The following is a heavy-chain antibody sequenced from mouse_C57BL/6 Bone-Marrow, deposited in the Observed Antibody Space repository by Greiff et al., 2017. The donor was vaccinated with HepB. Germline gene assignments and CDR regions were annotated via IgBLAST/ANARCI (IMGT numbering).Heavy chain of an antibody. V-gene: IGHV1-26*01. D-gene: IGHD4-1*01. Sequence: EVQLQQSGPELVKPGASVKISCKASGYTFTDYYMNWVKQSHGKSLEWIGDINPNNGGTSYNQKFKGKATLTVDKSSSTAYMELRSLTSEDSAVYYCVGFPDYWGQGTTLTVSS. J-gene: IGHJ2*01. CDR3: VGFPDY. CDR1: GYTFTDYY. CDR2: INPNNGGT.